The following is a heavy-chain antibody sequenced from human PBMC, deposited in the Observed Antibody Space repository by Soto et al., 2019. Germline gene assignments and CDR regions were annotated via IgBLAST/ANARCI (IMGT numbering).Heavy chain of an antibody. V-gene: IGHV1-46*01. CDR2: INPSGGST. D-gene: IGHD6-6*01. Sequence: ASVKVSCKASGYTFTSYYMHLVRQAPGQGLEWMGIINPSGGSTSYAQKFQGQVTISADKSISTAYLQWSSLKASDTAMYYCARPQYEYSSSPKPYYFDYWGQGTLVTVSS. CDR1: GYTFTSYY. J-gene: IGHJ4*02. CDR3: ARPQYEYSSSPKPYYFDY.